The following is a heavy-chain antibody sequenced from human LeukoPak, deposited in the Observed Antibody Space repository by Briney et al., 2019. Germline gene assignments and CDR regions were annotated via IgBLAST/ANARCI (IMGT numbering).Heavy chain of an antibody. Sequence: SETLSLTCTVSGGSISSYYWSWIRQPPGKGLEWIGYIYYSGSTNYNPSLKSRVTISVDTSKNQFSLKLSSVTAADTAVYCCAMTPHDYGGNSGYYYYYGMDVWGQGTTVTVSS. J-gene: IGHJ6*02. CDR3: AMTPHDYGGNSGYYYYYGMDV. CDR2: IYYSGST. D-gene: IGHD4-23*01. V-gene: IGHV4-59*01. CDR1: GGSISSYY.